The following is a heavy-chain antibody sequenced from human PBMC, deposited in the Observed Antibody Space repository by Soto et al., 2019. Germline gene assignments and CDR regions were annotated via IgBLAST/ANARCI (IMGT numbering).Heavy chain of an antibody. J-gene: IGHJ6*02. CDR3: ARNSGYDYDYGMDV. D-gene: IGHD5-12*01. CDR1: GFTFSSYA. CDR2: ISYDGSNK. Sequence: QVQLVESGGGVVQPGRSLRLSCAASGFTFSSYAMHWVRQAPGKGLEWVAVISYDGSNKYDADSVKGRFTISRDNSKNTLYLQMNSLRAEDTAVYHCARNSGYDYDYGMDVWGQGTTVTVSS. V-gene: IGHV3-30-3*01.